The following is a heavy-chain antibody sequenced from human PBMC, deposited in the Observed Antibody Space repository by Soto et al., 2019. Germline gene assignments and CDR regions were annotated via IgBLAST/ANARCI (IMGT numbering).Heavy chain of an antibody. Sequence: SETLSLTCTVSGGSISSSSYYWGWIRQPPGKGLEWIGSIYYSGSTYYNPSLKSRVTISVDTSKNQFSLKLSSVTAADTAVYYCARHAGGDYAFDIWGQGTMVTVSS. CDR2: IYYSGST. J-gene: IGHJ3*02. V-gene: IGHV4-39*01. CDR3: ARHAGGDYAFDI. CDR1: GGSISSSSYY. D-gene: IGHD2-21*02.